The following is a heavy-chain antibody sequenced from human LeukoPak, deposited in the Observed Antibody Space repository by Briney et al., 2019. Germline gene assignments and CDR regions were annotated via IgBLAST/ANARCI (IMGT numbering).Heavy chain of an antibody. CDR2: IYPRDSDT. CDR3: ARQSGVHTTRWFDT. D-gene: IGHD3-10*01. V-gene: IGHV5-51*01. CDR1: GYSFTSYW. J-gene: IGHJ5*02. Sequence: GGSLQISCTASGYSFTSYWIGWVRQMPGEGLEWMGMIYPRDSDTRYSPSSQGQVTMSADKSSNTAYLHCSSLKASDTAMYYCARQSGVHTTRWFDTWGQGTPVSVSS.